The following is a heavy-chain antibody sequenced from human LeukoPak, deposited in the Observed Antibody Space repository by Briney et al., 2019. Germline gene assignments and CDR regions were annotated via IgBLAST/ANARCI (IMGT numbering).Heavy chain of an antibody. CDR3: ARDQPYYYDSSGYRDY. CDR2: ISSSSSTI. V-gene: IGHV3-48*04. D-gene: IGHD3-22*01. CDR1: GFTFSSYS. J-gene: IGHJ4*02. Sequence: PGGSLRLSCAASGFTFSSYSMNWVRQAPGKGLEWVSYISSSSSTIYYADSVKGRFTISRDNAKNSLYLQMNSLRAEDTAVYYCARDQPYYYDSSGYRDYWGQGTLVTVSS.